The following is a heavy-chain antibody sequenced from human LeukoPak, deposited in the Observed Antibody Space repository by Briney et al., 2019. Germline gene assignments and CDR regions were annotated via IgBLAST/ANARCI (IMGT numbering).Heavy chain of an antibody. CDR3: ASHTIFGVVTLPYYYYYMDV. V-gene: IGHV4-30-2*01. Sequence: SQTLSLTCAVSGGSISSGGYSWSWIRQPPGKGLEWIGYIYHSGSTYYNPSLKSRVTISVDRSKNQFSLKLSSVTAADTAVYYCASHTIFGVVTLPYYYYYMDVWGKGTTVTVSS. J-gene: IGHJ6*03. CDR2: IYHSGST. CDR1: GGSISSGGYS. D-gene: IGHD3-3*01.